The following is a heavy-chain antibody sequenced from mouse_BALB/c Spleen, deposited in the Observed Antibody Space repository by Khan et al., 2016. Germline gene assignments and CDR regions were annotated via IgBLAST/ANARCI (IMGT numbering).Heavy chain of an antibody. CDR2: IRNKAGGYTT. D-gene: IGHD2-14*01. CDR3: ASLTGTIAY. J-gene: IGHJ3*01. V-gene: IGHV7-3*02. CDR1: GFTFTDYY. Sequence: EVELVESGGGLVQTGGSLRLSCATSGFTFTDYYMTWVRKPPGKALEWLGFIRNKAGGYTTEYSASVKGRLTISRDNSQSILYLQMNTLRAEDSATYYCASLTGTIAYWGQGTLVTVSA.